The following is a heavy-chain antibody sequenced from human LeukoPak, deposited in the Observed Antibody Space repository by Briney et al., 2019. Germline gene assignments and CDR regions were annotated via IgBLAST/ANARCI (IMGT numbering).Heavy chain of an antibody. CDR3: ARDGLAVAGTLYYYYGMDV. Sequence: PETLSLTCTVSGGSISSYYWSWIRQPPGKGLEWIGYIYYSGSTNYNPSLKSRVTISVDTSKNQFSLKLSSVTAADTAVYYCARDGLAVAGTLYYYYGMDVWGQGTTVTVSS. V-gene: IGHV4-59*01. J-gene: IGHJ6*02. CDR2: IYYSGST. D-gene: IGHD6-19*01. CDR1: GGSISSYY.